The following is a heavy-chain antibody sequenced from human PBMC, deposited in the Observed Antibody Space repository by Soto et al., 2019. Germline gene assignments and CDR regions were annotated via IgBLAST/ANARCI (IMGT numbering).Heavy chain of an antibody. CDR3: AKILGSSPGEFDY. CDR2: ISGSGGST. D-gene: IGHD3-10*01. CDR1: GFTFASHA. J-gene: IGHJ4*02. Sequence: GGSLRLSCAASGFTFASHAMNWVRQAPGKGLEWVSAISGSGGSTYYADSVKGRFTISRDNSKNTLYLQMNSLRAEDTAVYYCAKILGSSPGEFDYWGQGTLVTVSS. V-gene: IGHV3-23*01.